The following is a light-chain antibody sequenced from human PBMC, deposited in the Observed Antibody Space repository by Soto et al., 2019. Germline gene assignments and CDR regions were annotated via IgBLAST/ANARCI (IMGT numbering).Light chain of an antibody. V-gene: IGLV1-44*01. CDR2: SNN. J-gene: IGLJ1*01. Sequence: VLTQPPSASGTPGRRVVISCSGSSSHIGSNTVNWYQQLPGTAPKLLIYSNNHRPSGVPDRFSGSKSGTSASLAISGLQSDDEADYYCAAWDDSLNGYVFATGTKVTVL. CDR1: SSHIGSNT. CDR3: AAWDDSLNGYV.